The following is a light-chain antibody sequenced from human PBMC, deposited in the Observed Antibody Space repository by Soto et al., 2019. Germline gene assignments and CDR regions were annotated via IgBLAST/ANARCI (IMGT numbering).Light chain of an antibody. CDR2: GAS. V-gene: IGKV3-15*01. CDR1: QSVRSK. CDR3: QQYHNWPLYT. J-gene: IGKJ2*01. Sequence: EIVMTQSPATLSVSPGERATLSCRASQSVRSKLAWYQQKHGQAPRLRIYGASTRATGIPARFSGSGSGTEFTLTISSLQSEDVAVYYCQQYHNWPLYTFGQGTKLESK.